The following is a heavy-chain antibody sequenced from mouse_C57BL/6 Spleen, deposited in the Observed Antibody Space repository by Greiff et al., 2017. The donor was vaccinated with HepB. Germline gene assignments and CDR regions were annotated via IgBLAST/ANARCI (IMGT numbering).Heavy chain of an antibody. CDR1: GYTFTSYW. J-gene: IGHJ2*01. Sequence: QVQLQQPGAELVMPGASVKLSCKASGYTFTSYWMHWVKQRPGQGFEWIGEIDPSDSYTNYNQKFKGKSTLTVDKSSSTAYMQLSSLTSEDSAVYYCARGELEGYWGQGTTLTVSS. CDR2: IDPSDSYT. V-gene: IGHV1-69*01. CDR3: ARGELEGY.